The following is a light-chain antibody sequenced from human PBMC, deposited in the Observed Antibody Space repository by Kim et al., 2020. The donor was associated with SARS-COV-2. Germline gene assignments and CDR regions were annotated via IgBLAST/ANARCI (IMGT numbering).Light chain of an antibody. J-gene: IGLJ2*01. Sequence: ITISGTASSSDIGGYDFVSWYHQHPDTAPYLIIHDVTHRPSGISDRFSGFKSGNTTSLTFSGLQAEDEADYYCSSYTSCNSLQVIFGEGTKVTVL. CDR3: SSYTSCNSLQVI. CDR2: DVT. V-gene: IGLV2-14*03. CDR1: SSDIGGYDF.